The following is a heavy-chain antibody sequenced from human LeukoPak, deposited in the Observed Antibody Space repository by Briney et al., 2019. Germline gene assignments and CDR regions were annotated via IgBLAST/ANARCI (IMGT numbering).Heavy chain of an antibody. D-gene: IGHD3-16*02. J-gene: IGHJ6*03. V-gene: IGHV3-23*01. CDR1: GFTFSSYG. CDR2: ISGSGGST. Sequence: GGSLRLSCAASGFTFSSYGMSWVRQAPGKGLEWVSAISGSGGSTYYADSVKGRFTISRDNSKNTLYLQMNSLRAEDTAVYYCAKVIVDYYYYMAVWGKGTTVTISS. CDR3: AKVIVDYYYYMAV.